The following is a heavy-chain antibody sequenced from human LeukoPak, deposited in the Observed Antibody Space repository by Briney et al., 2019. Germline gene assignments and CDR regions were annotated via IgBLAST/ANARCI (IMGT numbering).Heavy chain of an antibody. Sequence: GGSLRLSCAASEFTFSIYAMSWVRQAPGKGLEWVSAISGSGGSTYYADSVKGRFTISRDNSKNTLYLQMNSLRAEDTAVYYCAKDCFRYYDSSGYYPGDAFDIWGQGTMVTVSS. D-gene: IGHD3-22*01. CDR3: AKDCFRYYDSSGYYPGDAFDI. J-gene: IGHJ3*02. CDR1: EFTFSIYA. CDR2: ISGSGGST. V-gene: IGHV3-23*01.